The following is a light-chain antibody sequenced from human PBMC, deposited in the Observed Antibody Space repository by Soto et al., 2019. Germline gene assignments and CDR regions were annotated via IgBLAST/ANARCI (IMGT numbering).Light chain of an antibody. CDR2: EVS. CDR3: SSYTSKNTRV. CDR1: SSDVGGYNY. Sequence: QSALTQPASVSGSPGQSITISCTGTSSDVGGYNYVSWYQQHTGKAPKLMIYEVSHRPSGVSNRFSGSKSANTASLTISGLQAEDEADYYCSSYTSKNTRVFGGGTKLTVL. J-gene: IGLJ3*02. V-gene: IGLV2-14*01.